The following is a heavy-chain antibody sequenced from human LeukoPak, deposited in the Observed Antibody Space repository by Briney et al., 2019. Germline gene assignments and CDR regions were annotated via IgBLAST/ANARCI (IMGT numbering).Heavy chain of an antibody. CDR3: ARGIMRDDAFDI. Sequence: ASVNVSCKPSRYTFTIYDINWVRQATGQGLEWMGWINTNSGNTGYAQKFQGRVTMTRHISISTGYMELSSPRSEDTAVYYCARGIMRDDAFDIWGQGTMVTVSS. CDR1: RYTFTIYD. J-gene: IGHJ3*02. V-gene: IGHV1-8*01. D-gene: IGHD3-16*01. CDR2: INTNSGNT.